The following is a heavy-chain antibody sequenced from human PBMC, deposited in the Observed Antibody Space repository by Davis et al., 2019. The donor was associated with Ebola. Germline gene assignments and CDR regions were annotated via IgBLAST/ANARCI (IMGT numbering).Heavy chain of an antibody. CDR1: GGSFKSYY. CDR3: ARRIGTLDY. V-gene: IGHV4-34*01. Sequence: GSLRLSCAVYGGSFKSYYWNWIRQPPGKGLEWIGEINHSGSSKYNPSLKSRVTMSADKSKNQFSLKLSSVTAADTAVYYCARRIGTLDYWGQGTLVT. J-gene: IGHJ4*02. CDR2: INHSGSS. D-gene: IGHD1-26*01.